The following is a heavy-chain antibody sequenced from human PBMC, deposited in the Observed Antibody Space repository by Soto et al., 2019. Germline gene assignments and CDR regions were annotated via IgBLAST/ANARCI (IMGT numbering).Heavy chain of an antibody. CDR1: GYTFTSYY. V-gene: IGHV1-46*01. CDR3: ARAGPRGNYYDILTGYYKDYYYYGMDV. D-gene: IGHD3-9*01. J-gene: IGHJ6*02. Sequence: ASVKVSCKASGYTFTSYYMHWVRQAPGQGLEWMGIINPSGGSTSYAQKFQGRVTMTRDTSTSTAYMELSSLRSEDTAVYYCARAGPRGNYYDILTGYYKDYYYYGMDVWGQGTTVTVSS. CDR2: INPSGGST.